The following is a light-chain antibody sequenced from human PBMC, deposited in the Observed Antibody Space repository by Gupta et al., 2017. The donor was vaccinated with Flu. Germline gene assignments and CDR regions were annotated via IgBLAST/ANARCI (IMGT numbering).Light chain of an antibody. CDR1: STDIGSYKY. Sequence: QSALTQPASVSGSPGQSIAISCTGTSTDIGSYKYVSWYQQHPGKAPQLVIYDVTNRPSGVSTRFSGSKSGDTASLTISGLQAEDEADYYCSSCTSSTTLVFGGGTRLTVL. J-gene: IGLJ2*01. CDR3: SSCTSSTTLV. V-gene: IGLV2-14*01. CDR2: DVT.